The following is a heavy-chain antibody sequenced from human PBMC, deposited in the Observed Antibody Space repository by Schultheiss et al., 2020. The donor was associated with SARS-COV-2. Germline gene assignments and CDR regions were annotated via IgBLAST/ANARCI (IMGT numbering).Heavy chain of an antibody. CDR1: GFTFSSYA. Sequence: GGSLRLSCAASGFTFSSYAMHWVRQAPGKGLEWVAVISYDGSNKYYADSVKGRFTISRDNSNNTLYLQMNSLRPEDTAVYYCARDPDGYLVYHHGMDVWGQGTTVTVSS. CDR3: ARDPDGYLVYHHGMDV. D-gene: IGHD5-24*01. CDR2: ISYDGSNK. J-gene: IGHJ6*02. V-gene: IGHV3-30*04.